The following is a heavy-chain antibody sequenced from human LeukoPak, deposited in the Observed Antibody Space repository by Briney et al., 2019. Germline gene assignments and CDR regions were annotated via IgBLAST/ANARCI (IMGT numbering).Heavy chain of an antibody. J-gene: IGHJ6*02. CDR3: ARDGAYYYGTGSVRYYYGMDV. D-gene: IGHD3-10*01. V-gene: IGHV1-18*01. CDR1: GYTFTSYG. CDR2: ISAYNGNT. Sequence: ASVKVSCKASGYTFTSYGISWVRQAPGQGLEWMGWISAYNGNTNYAQKLQGRVTMTTDTSTSTAYMELRSLRSDDTAVYYCARDGAYYYGTGSVRYYYGMDVWGQGTTVTVSS.